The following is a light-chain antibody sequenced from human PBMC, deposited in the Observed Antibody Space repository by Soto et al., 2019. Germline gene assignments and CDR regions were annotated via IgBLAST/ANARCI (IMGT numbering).Light chain of an antibody. J-gene: IGLJ2*01. Sequence: QSVLTQPPSASGTPGQRVTISCSGSGSSIGTNTVNWYRQLPGTAPKLLIYGDNQRPSAVPDRFSGSKSGTSASLAISGLQSEDEADYYCAAWDGSLNNVLFGGGTKLTVL. CDR1: GSSIGTNT. CDR2: GDN. V-gene: IGLV1-44*01. CDR3: AAWDGSLNNVL.